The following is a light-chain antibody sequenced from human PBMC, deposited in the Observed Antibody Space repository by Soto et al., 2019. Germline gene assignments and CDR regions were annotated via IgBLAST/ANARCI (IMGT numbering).Light chain of an antibody. CDR3: PTWGTGTWV. CDR2: LNNDGSH. J-gene: IGLJ3*02. V-gene: IGLV4-69*01. Sequence: QPVLTQSPSASASLGASVKLTCTLSSGHSSYAIAWHQQQPEKGPRYLMKLNNDGSHSKGDGIPDRFSGSSSGAERYLTISSLQSEDEADYYSPTWGTGTWVFGGGTKLTVL. CDR1: SGHSSYA.